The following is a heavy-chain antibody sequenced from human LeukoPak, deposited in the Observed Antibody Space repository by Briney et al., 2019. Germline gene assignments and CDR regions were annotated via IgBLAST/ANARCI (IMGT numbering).Heavy chain of an antibody. D-gene: IGHD4-17*01. CDR1: KVNFNSYG. Sequence: GSLRLSCATSKVNFNSYGFTLVRQAPGKGLEGVSSISGSGGGTQYAASVQGRFTISRDNSKNTLYLQMNSLRAEDTAVYYCAKDPNGDYIGTFDIWGQGTMVTVSS. V-gene: IGHV3-23*01. J-gene: IGHJ3*02. CDR2: ISGSGGGT. CDR3: AKDPNGDYIGTFDI.